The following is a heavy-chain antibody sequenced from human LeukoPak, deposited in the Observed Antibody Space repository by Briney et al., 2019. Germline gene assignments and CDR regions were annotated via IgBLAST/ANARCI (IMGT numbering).Heavy chain of an antibody. J-gene: IGHJ3*02. CDR3: ARADNWNDQKYDAFDI. Sequence: GGLRLAYAACGLRFSRYSMNWVRPAAGKGGGGVATIKSSSRYIYYSDSVKGRITISRDNAKNSLYLQMNSLRAEDTAVYYCARADNWNDQKYDAFDIWGQGTMVTVSS. V-gene: IGHV3-21*01. CDR1: GLRFSRYS. D-gene: IGHD1-20*01. CDR2: IKSSSRYI.